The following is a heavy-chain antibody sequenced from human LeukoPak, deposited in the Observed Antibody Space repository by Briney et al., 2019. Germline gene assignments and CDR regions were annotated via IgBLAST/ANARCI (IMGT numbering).Heavy chain of an antibody. CDR3: TRNTYSGGDDDAFDI. CDR1: GFTFSGSA. J-gene: IGHJ3*02. D-gene: IGHD6-19*01. V-gene: IGHV3-73*01. CDR2: IRSKANSYAT. Sequence: GGSLRLSCAASGFTFSGSAMHWVRQASGKGLEWVGRIRSKANSYATAYAASVKGRFTISRDDSKNTAYLQMDSLKTEDTAVYYCTRNTYSGGDDDAFDIWGRGTMVTVSS.